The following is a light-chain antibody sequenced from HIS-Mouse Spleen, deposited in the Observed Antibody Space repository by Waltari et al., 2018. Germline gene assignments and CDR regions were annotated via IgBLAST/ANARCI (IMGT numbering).Light chain of an antibody. CDR2: QDS. CDR3: QAWDSSTAV. V-gene: IGLV3-1*01. J-gene: IGLJ2*01. CDR1: TLGDKY. Sequence: SYELTQPPSVSVSPGQTASITCPGDTLGDKYAYWYQQKPGQSPVLVIYQDSKRPSGIPQRFSGSNSGNKATLTISGTQAMDGADYYCQAWDSSTAVFGGGTKLTGL.